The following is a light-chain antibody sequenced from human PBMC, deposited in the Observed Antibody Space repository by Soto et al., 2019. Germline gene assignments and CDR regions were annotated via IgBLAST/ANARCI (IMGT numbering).Light chain of an antibody. CDR2: ATS. J-gene: IGKJ4*01. Sequence: DVQMTQSPSSLSAFLGDRVTITCRASQGIAPYLAWFQQKPGKVPKLLIYATSTLQSGVPSRFSGSGSGTDFTLTINSLQAEDVGTYYWQKYNSAPLTFGGGTKVEIK. V-gene: IGKV1-27*01. CDR1: QGIAPY. CDR3: QKYNSAPLT.